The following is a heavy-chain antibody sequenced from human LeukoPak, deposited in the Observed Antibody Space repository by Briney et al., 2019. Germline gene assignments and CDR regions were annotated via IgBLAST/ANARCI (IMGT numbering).Heavy chain of an antibody. J-gene: IGHJ4*02. Sequence: SETLSLTXAVYGGSFRNYYWSWIRQPPGKGLEWLGEIKHRGNTNYNPSLKSRVTISVDTSKNQFSLKLNSVTAADTAVYYCARQLVGSTTPDYWGQGILVTVSS. V-gene: IGHV4-34*01. CDR2: IKHRGNT. D-gene: IGHD1-26*01. CDR1: GGSFRNYY. CDR3: ARQLVGSTTPDY.